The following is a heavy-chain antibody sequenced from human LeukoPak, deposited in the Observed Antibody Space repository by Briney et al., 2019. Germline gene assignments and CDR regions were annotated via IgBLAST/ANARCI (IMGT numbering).Heavy chain of an antibody. D-gene: IGHD2-2*01. CDR3: AHQFIGGFVVVPAAKGHWFDP. CDR2: IYWDDDK. V-gene: IGHV2-5*02. Sequence: SGPTLVKPTQTLTLTCTFSGFSLSTRGVGVGWIRQPPGKALEWLALIYWDDDKRYSPSLKSRLTITKDTSKNQVVLTMTNMDPVDTATYYCAHQFIGGFVVVPAAKGHWFDPWGQGTLVTVSS. CDR1: GFSLSTRGVG. J-gene: IGHJ5*02.